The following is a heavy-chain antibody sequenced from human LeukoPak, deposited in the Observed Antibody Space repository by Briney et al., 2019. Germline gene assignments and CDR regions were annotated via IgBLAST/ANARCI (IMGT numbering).Heavy chain of an antibody. CDR1: GFTFSSYA. D-gene: IGHD3-22*01. V-gene: IGHV3-23*01. CDR3: AKYSSGYYGY. Sequence: PGGSLRLSCAASGFTFSSYAMSWVRQAPGKGLEWVSAISGSGGSTYYADSVKGRFTISRDNSKNTLYMQMNSLRAEDTGVYYCAKYSSGYYGYWGQGTLVTVSS. J-gene: IGHJ4*02. CDR2: ISGSGGST.